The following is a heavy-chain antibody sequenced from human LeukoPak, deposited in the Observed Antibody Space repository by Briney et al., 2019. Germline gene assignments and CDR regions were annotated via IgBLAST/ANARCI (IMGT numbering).Heavy chain of an antibody. V-gene: IGHV4-59*01. Sequence: SETLSLTCSVSGGSISSYYWSWIRQPPGKGLEWIGYIYYSGSTNYNPSLKSRVTISVDTSENQLSLKLSSVTAADTAVYYCAREQGYYFDYWGQGTLVTVSS. CDR3: AREQGYYFDY. J-gene: IGHJ4*02. CDR2: IYYSGST. CDR1: GGSISSYY.